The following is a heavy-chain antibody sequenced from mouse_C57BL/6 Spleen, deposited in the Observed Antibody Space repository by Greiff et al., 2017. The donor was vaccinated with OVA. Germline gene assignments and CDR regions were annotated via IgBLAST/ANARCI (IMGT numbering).Heavy chain of an antibody. CDR1: GYTFTSYW. D-gene: IGHD1-1*01. V-gene: IGHV1-74*01. J-gene: IGHJ4*01. CDR3: AIGEGIYYYGSSYSYYAMDY. CDR2: IHPSDSDT. Sequence: QVHVKQPGAELVKPGASVKVSCKASGYTFTSYWMHWVKQRPGQGLEWIGRIHPSDSDTNYNQKFKGKATLTVDKSSSTAYMQLSSLTSEDSAVYYCAIGEGIYYYGSSYSYYAMDYWGQGTSVTVSS.